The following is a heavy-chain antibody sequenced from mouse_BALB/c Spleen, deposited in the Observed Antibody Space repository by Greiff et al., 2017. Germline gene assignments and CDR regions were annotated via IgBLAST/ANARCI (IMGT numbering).Heavy chain of an antibody. Sequence: EVKLVESGPGLVKPSQSLSLTCSVTGYSITSGYYWNWIRQFPGNKLEWMGYISYDGSNNYNPSLKNRISITRDTYKNQFFLKLNSGTTEDTATYYCARGPYYYGSSPYYFDYWGQGTTLTVSS. D-gene: IGHD1-1*01. J-gene: IGHJ2*01. CDR1: GYSITSGYY. CDR3: ARGPYYYGSSPYYFDY. CDR2: ISYDGSN. V-gene: IGHV3-6*02.